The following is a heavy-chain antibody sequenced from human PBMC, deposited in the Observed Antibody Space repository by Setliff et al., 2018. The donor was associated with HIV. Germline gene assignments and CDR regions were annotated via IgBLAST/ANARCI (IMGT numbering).Heavy chain of an antibody. CDR3: ATIVESSGYHGGNYFDF. D-gene: IGHD3-22*01. V-gene: IGHV3-30*02. J-gene: IGHJ4*02. CDR2: IRYDGSNK. CDR1: GFTFSTYS. Sequence: GGSLRLSCAASGFTFSTYSMNWVRQAPGKGREWVAFIRYDGSNKYYADSVKGRFTISRDNSKNTLYLQMNSLRAEATAVYYCATIVESSGYHGGNYFDFWGRGSLVTVSS.